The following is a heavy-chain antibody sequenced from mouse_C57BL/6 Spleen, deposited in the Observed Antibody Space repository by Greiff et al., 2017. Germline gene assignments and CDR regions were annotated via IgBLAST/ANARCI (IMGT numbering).Heavy chain of an antibody. CDR1: GFSLTSYG. CDR3: ARAYGNYEGYAMDY. V-gene: IGHV2-2*01. CDR2: IWSGGST. D-gene: IGHD2-1*01. J-gene: IGHJ4*01. Sequence: VKVVESGPGLVQPSQSLSITCTVSGFSLTSYGVHWVRQSPGKGLEWLGVIWSGGSTDYNAAFISRLSISKDNSKSQVFFKMNSLQADDTAIYYCARAYGNYEGYAMDYWGQGTSVTVSS.